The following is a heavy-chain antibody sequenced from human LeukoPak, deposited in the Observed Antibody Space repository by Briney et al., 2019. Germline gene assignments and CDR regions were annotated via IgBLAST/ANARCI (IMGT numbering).Heavy chain of an antibody. CDR3: ARGRHYYDSSDYYYEGDAFDI. CDR1: GYTFTGYY. CDR2: INPNRGAT. J-gene: IGHJ3*02. Sequence: GASVKVSCKASGYTFTGYYMHWVRQAPGQRLEWIGWINPNRGATNYAQKFQGRVTMTRDMSTSTAYMELSSMRSEDTAVYYCARGRHYYDSSDYYYEGDAFDIWGQGTMVTVSS. D-gene: IGHD3-22*01. V-gene: IGHV1-2*02.